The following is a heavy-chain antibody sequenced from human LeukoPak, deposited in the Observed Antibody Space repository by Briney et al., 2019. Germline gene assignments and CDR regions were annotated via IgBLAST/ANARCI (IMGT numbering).Heavy chain of an antibody. D-gene: IGHD6-6*01. CDR3: ARFSRSSTPVY. CDR1: GFTVSGTY. CDR2: IYGGGST. Sequence: GGSLRLSCTASGFTVSGTYMDWVRQAPGEGLEWVSVIYGGGSTVYADSVKGRFTVSRDNAKNSPYLQMNSLRAEDTAVYYCARFSRSSTPVYWGQGTLVTVSS. J-gene: IGHJ4*02. V-gene: IGHV3-66*01.